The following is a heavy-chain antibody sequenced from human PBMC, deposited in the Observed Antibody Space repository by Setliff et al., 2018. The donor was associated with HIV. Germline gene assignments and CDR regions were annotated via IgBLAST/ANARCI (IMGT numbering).Heavy chain of an antibody. CDR3: ARDQSAAAGTEY. CDR1: GYMFTDYY. CDR2: IIPIFGAA. D-gene: IGHD6-13*01. V-gene: IGHV1-69*13. J-gene: IGHJ4*02. Sequence: GASVKVSCKASGYMFTDYYIHWVRQAPGQGLEWMGGIIPIFGAANYAQKFQGRVTITADESTSTAYMELSSLRSEDTAVYYCARDQSAAAGTEYWGQGTLVTVSS.